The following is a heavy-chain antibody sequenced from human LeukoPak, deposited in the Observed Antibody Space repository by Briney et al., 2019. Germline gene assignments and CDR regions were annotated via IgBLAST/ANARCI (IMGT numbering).Heavy chain of an antibody. CDR3: ARDPYYDYVWGSYRHYGMDV. CDR1: GGSISSGDYY. V-gene: IGHV4-30-4*01. D-gene: IGHD3-16*02. CDR2: IYYSGST. J-gene: IGHJ6*02. Sequence: SETLSLTCTVSGGSISSGDYYWSWIRQPPGTGLEWIGYIYYSGSTYYNPSLKSRVTISVDTSKNQFSLKLSSVTAADTAVYYCARDPYYDYVWGSYRHYGMDVWGQGTTVTVSS.